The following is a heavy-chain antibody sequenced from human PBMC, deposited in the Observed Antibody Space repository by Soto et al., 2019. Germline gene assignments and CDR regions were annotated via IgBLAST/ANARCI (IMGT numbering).Heavy chain of an antibody. CDR3: ARGYYDSSGYFPYYYYYGMDV. CDR2: IIPIFGKA. D-gene: IGHD3-22*01. J-gene: IGHJ6*02. CDR1: GGTFSSYA. Sequence: ASVKVSCKASGGTFSSYAISWVRQAPGQGLEWMGGIIPIFGKANYAQKFQGRVTITADESTSTAYMELSSLRSEDTAVYYCARGYYDSSGYFPYYYYYGMDVWGQGTTVTVSS. V-gene: IGHV1-69*13.